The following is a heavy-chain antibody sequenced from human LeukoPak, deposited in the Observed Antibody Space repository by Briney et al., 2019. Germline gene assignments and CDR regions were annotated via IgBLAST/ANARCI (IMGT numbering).Heavy chain of an antibody. V-gene: IGHV3-11*05. J-gene: IGHJ4*02. Sequence: GGSLRLSCAASGFSFSDYYMSWMRQAPGKGLEWVSYISSSSSYANYADSVKGRFTISRDNAKNSLYLQMDSLRDDDTAVYYCARAYGSGSHGYWGQGTLVTVSS. D-gene: IGHD3-10*01. CDR1: GFSFSDYY. CDR2: ISSSSSYA. CDR3: ARAYGSGSHGY.